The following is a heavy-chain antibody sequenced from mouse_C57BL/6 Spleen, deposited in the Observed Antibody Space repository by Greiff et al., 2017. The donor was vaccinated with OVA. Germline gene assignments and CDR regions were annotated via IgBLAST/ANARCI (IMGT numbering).Heavy chain of an antibody. D-gene: IGHD3-1*01. CDR2: INPSSGYT. CDR1: GYTFTSYW. Sequence: QVQLKESGAELAKPGASVKLSCKASGYTFTSYWMHWVKQRPGQGLEWIGYINPSSGYTKYNQKFKDKATLTADKSSSTAYMQLSSLTYEDSAVYYCARGHSSGYPYFDYWGQGTTLTVSS. J-gene: IGHJ2*01. V-gene: IGHV1-7*01. CDR3: ARGHSSGYPYFDY.